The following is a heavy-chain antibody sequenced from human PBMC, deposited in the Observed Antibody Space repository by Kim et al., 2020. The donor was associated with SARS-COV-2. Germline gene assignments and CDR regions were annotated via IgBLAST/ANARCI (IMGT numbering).Heavy chain of an antibody. J-gene: IGHJ4*02. CDR1: GGFFSGYY. CDR2: INHSGST. Sequence: SETLSLTCAVYGGFFSGYYWSWIRQPSGKGLEWIGEINHSGSTNYNPSLKSRVTISVDTSKNQFSLKLSSVTAADTAVYYCARGSTWYYYGSGSRPFDYWGQKTLVTVSS. D-gene: IGHD3-10*01. CDR3: ARGSTWYYYGSGSRPFDY. V-gene: IGHV4-34*01.